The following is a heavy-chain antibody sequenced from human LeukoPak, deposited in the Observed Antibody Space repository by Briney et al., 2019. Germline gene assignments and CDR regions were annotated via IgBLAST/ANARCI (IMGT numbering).Heavy chain of an antibody. J-gene: IGHJ4*02. CDR3: ARDRGVWFGEVPPHPTLDY. Sequence: GGSLRLSCAASGFTFSSYWMHWVRQAPGKGLVWVSRINSDGSSTSYADSVKGRFTISRDNAKNTLYLQMNSLRAEDTAVYYCARDRGVWFGEVPPHPTLDYWGQGTLVTVSS. CDR1: GFTFSSYW. CDR2: INSDGSST. V-gene: IGHV3-74*01. D-gene: IGHD3-10*01.